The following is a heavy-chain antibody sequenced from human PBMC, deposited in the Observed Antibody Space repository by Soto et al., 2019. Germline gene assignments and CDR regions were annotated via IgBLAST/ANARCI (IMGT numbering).Heavy chain of an antibody. V-gene: IGHV4-4*07. J-gene: IGHJ4*02. CDR1: GGSISSSY. CDR2: IYASGST. CDR3: ARACSSTSCYDVFDY. D-gene: IGHD2-2*01. Sequence: PSETLSLTCTVSGGSISSSYRSWIRQPAGKGLEWIGRIYASGSTNYNPSLKSRVTMSVDTSNNQFSLKLRSVTAADTAVYYCARACSSTSCYDVFDYWGQGTLVTVS.